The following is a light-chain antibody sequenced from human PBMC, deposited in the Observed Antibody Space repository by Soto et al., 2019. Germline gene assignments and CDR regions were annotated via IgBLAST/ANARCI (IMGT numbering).Light chain of an antibody. CDR2: KIS. Sequence: EIVGSKRALSSPVAIGHPASISCTSSHSLLRIYGPTCLGWLHQRPGQPPRLLIYKISDRVSGVPDRFSGSGTGTDFTLTISSVEPEDFGIYYCTQANRSPWTFGGGAKADIK. J-gene: IGKJ4*02. CDR1: HSLLRIYGPTC. V-gene: IGKV2-24*01. CDR3: TQANRSPWT.